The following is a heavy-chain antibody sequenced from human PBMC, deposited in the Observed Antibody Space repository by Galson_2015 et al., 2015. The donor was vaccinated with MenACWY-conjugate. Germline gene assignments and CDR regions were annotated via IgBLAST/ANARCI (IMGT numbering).Heavy chain of an antibody. D-gene: IGHD3-16*01. CDR1: GFTFSRYW. V-gene: IGHV3-74*01. CDR2: VNSDGSGT. Sequence: YLRLSCAASGFTFSRYWMHWVRQAPGKGLVWVSRVNSDGSGTGYADSGTRRFTISRDNAKNMLFLQMNSLKVEDTAVYYCARSYVPGSDRKNYYMDVWGRGTTVTVSS. CDR3: ARSYVPGSDRKNYYMDV. J-gene: IGHJ6*03.